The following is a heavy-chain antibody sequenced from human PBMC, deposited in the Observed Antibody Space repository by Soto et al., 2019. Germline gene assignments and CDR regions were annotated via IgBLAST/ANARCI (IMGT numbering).Heavy chain of an antibody. CDR1: EFPFSNYA. CDR3: VKDPVRGSIY. V-gene: IGHV3-23*01. D-gene: IGHD4-17*01. Sequence: GGSLRLSCAASEFPFSNYAMSWVRQAPGKGLEWVSAILGSDNTTYYADSVKGRFTISRDTSKNTLYLQMNSLRADDTAVFYCVKDPVRGSIYWGQGTLVTVSS. CDR2: ILGSDNTT. J-gene: IGHJ4*02.